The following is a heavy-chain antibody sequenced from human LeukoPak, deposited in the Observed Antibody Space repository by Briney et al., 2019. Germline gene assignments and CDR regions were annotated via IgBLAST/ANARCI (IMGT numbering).Heavy chain of an antibody. J-gene: IGHJ3*02. CDR3: AKPYSTGWDAFDI. V-gene: IGHV3-23*01. D-gene: IGHD6-19*01. CDR1: GFTFSNYA. CDR2: ISGSSGTT. Sequence: GGSLRLSCAASGFTFSNYAIGWVQQPPGMWLGWVSSISGSSGTTYYADSVKGRCTISRENSKNTLYLQVNSLRAEDTAIYFCAKPYSTGWDAFDIWGQGTMVTVSS.